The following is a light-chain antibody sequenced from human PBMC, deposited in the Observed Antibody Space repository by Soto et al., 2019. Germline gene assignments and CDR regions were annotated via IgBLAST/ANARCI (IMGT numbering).Light chain of an antibody. CDR2: FAS. J-gene: IGKJ5*01. CDR1: QSVSDW. Sequence: DIQMTQSPSSVSASVGDRVTITCRASQSVSDWFAWYQQKPGKAPKLLIYFASRLQSGVPARFSGSGSGTYFTLTINSLQPEDFATYYCQQVSNFPITFGQGTRLEIK. V-gene: IGKV1-12*01. CDR3: QQVSNFPIT.